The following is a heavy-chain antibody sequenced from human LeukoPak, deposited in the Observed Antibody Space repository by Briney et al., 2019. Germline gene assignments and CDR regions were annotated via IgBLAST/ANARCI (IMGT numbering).Heavy chain of an antibody. D-gene: IGHD4-23*01. CDR3: VRKRNSYFDY. J-gene: IGHJ4*02. Sequence: GGSLRLSCAASGFTFSTYWMSWVRQAPGKGLEWLSIIYAGGSTYYAQSVKGRFTISRDTSKNTLYLQMNGLRVDDTAMYYCVRKRNSYFDYWGQGTLVTVSS. CDR2: IYAGGST. CDR1: GFTFSTYW. V-gene: IGHV3-53*01.